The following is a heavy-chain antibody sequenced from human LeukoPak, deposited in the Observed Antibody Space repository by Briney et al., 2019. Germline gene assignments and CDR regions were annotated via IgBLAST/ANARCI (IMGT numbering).Heavy chain of an antibody. V-gene: IGHV1-2*02. J-gene: IGHJ6*02. CDR2: MNPNSGDT. D-gene: IGHD4-11*01. CDR1: GYTFTGYY. CDR3: ARDREYSNHLLVYGMDV. Sequence: ASVKVSCKAYGYTFTGYYIHWVRQAPGQGLEWMGWMNPNSGDTNHAQKFQGRFTMTTDTSIRTAYMELSSLRSDDTAAYYCARDREYSNHLLVYGMDVWGQGTTVTVSS.